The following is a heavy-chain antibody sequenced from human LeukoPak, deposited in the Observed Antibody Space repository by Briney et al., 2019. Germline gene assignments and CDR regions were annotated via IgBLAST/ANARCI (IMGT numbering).Heavy chain of an antibody. J-gene: IGHJ4*02. V-gene: IGHV1-46*01. CDR2: INPSGGST. D-gene: IGHD2-8*01. CDR1: GYTFTSYY. CDR3: ARDRTKVYATYYFDY. Sequence: ASVKDSCKASGYTFTSYYMHWVRQAPGQGLEWMGIINPSGGSTSYAQKFQGRVTMTRDTSTSTVYMELSSLRSEDTAVYYCARDRTKVYATYYFDYWGQGTLVTVSS.